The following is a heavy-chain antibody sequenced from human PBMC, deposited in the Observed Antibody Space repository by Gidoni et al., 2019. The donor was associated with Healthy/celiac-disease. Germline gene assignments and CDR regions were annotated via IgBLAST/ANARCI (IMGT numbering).Heavy chain of an antibody. CDR3: ARSPSGSSWFGAENWYFDL. V-gene: IGHV3-33*01. D-gene: IGHD6-13*01. Sequence: QVQLVESGGGVVQPGRSLRLSCAASGFTFRSYGMHWVRQAPGKGLEWVAVIWYDGSNKYYADSVKGRFTISRDNSKNTLYLQMNSLRAEDTAVYYCARSPSGSSWFGAENWYFDLWGRGTLVTVSS. CDR1: GFTFRSYG. CDR2: IWYDGSNK. J-gene: IGHJ2*01.